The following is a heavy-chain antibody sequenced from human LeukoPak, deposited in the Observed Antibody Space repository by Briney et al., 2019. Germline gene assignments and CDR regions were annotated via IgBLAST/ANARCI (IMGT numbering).Heavy chain of an antibody. D-gene: IGHD3-16*02. Sequence: SETLSLTCTVSSGSLSSRHYYWGWTRQPRGKGLEWIGNIYYSGSTYYNPSLKSRVTISIDTSKNQFSLKLSSVTAADTAVYYCARDPFVMVTFGGVIAPRGYFDYWGQGTLVIVSS. CDR1: SGSLSSRHYY. V-gene: IGHV4-39*07. J-gene: IGHJ4*02. CDR3: ARDPFVMVTFGGVIAPRGYFDY. CDR2: IYYSGST.